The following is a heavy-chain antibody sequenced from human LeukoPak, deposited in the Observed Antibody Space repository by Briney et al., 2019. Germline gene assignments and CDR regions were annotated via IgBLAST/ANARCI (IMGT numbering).Heavy chain of an antibody. CDR2: INPSGGST. Sequence: ASVKVSCKASGYTFTGYYMHWVRQAPGQGLEWMGWINPSGGSTSYAQKFQGRVTMTRDTSISTAYMELSRLRSDDTAVYYCARGLVPYVYFDYWGQGTLVTVSS. CDR3: ARGLVPYVYFDY. V-gene: IGHV1-2*02. D-gene: IGHD3-16*01. J-gene: IGHJ4*02. CDR1: GYTFTGYY.